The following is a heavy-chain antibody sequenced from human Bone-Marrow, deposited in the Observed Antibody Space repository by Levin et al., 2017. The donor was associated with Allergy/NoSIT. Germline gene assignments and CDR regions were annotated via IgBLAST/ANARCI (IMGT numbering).Heavy chain of an antibody. Sequence: SETLSLTCTVSGGSISSYYWSWIRQPPGKGLEWIGYIYYSGSTNYNPSLKSRVTISVDTSRNQFSLKLSSVTAADTAVYYCARERTRRESGYTYDYGMDVWGQGTTVTVSS. D-gene: IGHD5-12*01. CDR2: IYYSGST. CDR3: ARERTRRESGYTYDYGMDV. CDR1: GGSISSYY. J-gene: IGHJ6*02. V-gene: IGHV4-59*01.